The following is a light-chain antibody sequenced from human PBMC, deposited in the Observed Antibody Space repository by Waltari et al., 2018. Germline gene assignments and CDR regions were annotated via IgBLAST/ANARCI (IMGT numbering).Light chain of an antibody. J-gene: IGKJ4*01. Sequence: EIVLTQSPATLSLSAGERVTLSCRASQSVFKYLAWYQLKPGQAPRLLIYDTSKRATGIPARFSGSGSVTDFTLTISNLETDDFALYYCQQGSILPLTFGGGTKVKIK. CDR2: DTS. V-gene: IGKV3-11*01. CDR3: QQGSILPLT. CDR1: QSVFKY.